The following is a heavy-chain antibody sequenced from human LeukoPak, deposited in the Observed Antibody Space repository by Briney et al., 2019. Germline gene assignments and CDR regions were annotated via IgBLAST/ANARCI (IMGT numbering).Heavy chain of an antibody. CDR3: ARALRQLVFFDY. D-gene: IGHD6-13*01. Sequence: ASVKVSCKASGYTFTSYGISWVRQAPGQGLEWMGWISAYNGNTNYAQKLQGRVTMTTDTSTSTAYMGLRSLRSDDTAVYYCARALRQLVFFDYWGQGTLVTVSS. CDR1: GYTFTSYG. J-gene: IGHJ4*02. V-gene: IGHV1-18*01. CDR2: ISAYNGNT.